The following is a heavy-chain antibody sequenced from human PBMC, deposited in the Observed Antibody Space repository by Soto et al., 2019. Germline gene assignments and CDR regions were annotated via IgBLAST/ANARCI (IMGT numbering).Heavy chain of an antibody. CDR3: AKGQVWTHRALDY. CDR1: GFTFTNYA. Sequence: EVQVLESGGGLVQPGGSLRLSCAASGFTFTNYAMSWVRQAPGKGLEWVSVIGGGGYSTSYADSVKGRFAISRDNSQSTVFLKMNSLRADDTAVYYCAKGQVWTHRALDYWGQGTLVTVSS. CDR2: IGGGGYST. D-gene: IGHD1-26*01. J-gene: IGHJ4*02. V-gene: IGHV3-23*01.